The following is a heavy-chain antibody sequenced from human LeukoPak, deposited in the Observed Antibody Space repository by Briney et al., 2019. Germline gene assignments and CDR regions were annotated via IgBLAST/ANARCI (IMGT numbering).Heavy chain of an antibody. CDR2: INHSGST. V-gene: IGHV4-34*01. CDR1: GGSFSGYY. D-gene: IGHD5-12*01. CDR3: ARDRGNIVATTIYYGMDV. J-gene: IGHJ6*02. Sequence: TSETLSLTCAVYGGSFSGYYWSWIRQPPGKGLEWIGEINHSGSTNYNPSLKSRVTISVDTSKNQFSLQLNSVTPEDTAVYYCARDRGNIVATTIYYGMDVWGQGTTVTVSS.